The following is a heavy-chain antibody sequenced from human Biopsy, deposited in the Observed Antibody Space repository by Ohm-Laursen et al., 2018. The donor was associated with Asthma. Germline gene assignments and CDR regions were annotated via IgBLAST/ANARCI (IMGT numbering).Heavy chain of an antibody. CDR3: AKRRGYSGHDNDY. CDR1: GFMFRSFG. CDR2: ISYDGNHK. D-gene: IGHD5-12*01. J-gene: IGHJ4*02. Sequence: SLRLSCTASGFMFRSFGMHWVRQAPGKGLEWVAVISYDGNHKFYEDSVKGRFSISRDNSKNTLYLQMNSLRTEDTAVYYCAKRRGYSGHDNDYWGQGTLVIVSS. V-gene: IGHV3-30*18.